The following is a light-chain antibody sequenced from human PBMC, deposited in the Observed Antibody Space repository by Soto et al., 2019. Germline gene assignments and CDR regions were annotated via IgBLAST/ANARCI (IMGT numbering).Light chain of an antibody. J-gene: IGLJ1*01. V-gene: IGLV1-40*01. CDR1: SSNIGAGYD. Sequence: QSVVTQPPSVSGAPGQRVTISCTGTSSNIGAGYDVHWYQHLPGTAPKLLIYGNTIRPSGVPDRFSGSKSGTSASLAITGLQAEDEADYYCQSYDRSLRGYVFGTWTKLTVL. CDR3: QSYDRSLRGYV. CDR2: GNT.